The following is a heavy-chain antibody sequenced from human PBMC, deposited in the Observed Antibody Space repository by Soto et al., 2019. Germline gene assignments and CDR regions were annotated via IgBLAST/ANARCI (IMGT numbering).Heavy chain of an antibody. J-gene: IGHJ6*03. Sequence: EVQLVESGGGLVQPGGSLRLSCAASGFTVSSNYMSWVRQAPGKGLEWVSVIYSGGSTYYADSVKGRFTISRDNSKNTLYLKMNSLRAEDTAVYYCARQYYDFWSGYYRAYYYYMDVWGKGTTVTVSS. CDR3: ARQYYDFWSGYYRAYYYYMDV. D-gene: IGHD3-3*01. V-gene: IGHV3-66*04. CDR1: GFTVSSNY. CDR2: IYSGGST.